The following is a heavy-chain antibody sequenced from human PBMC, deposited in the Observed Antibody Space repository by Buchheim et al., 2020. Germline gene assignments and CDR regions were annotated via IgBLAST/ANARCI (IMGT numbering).Heavy chain of an antibody. V-gene: IGHV4-61*02. Sequence: QVQLQESGPGLVKPSQTLSLTCTVSGGSISSGSYYWSWIRQPAGKGLEWIGRIYTSGSTNYNPSLKSRVTISVDTSKNQFSLKLSSVTAADTAVYYCARYPTLKCSGSQAPDYWGQGTL. CDR1: GGSISSGSYY. CDR3: ARYPTLKCSGSQAPDY. D-gene: IGHD1-26*01. J-gene: IGHJ4*02. CDR2: IYTSGST.